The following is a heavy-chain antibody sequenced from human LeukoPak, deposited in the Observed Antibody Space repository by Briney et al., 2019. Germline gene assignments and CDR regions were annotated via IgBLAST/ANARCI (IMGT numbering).Heavy chain of an antibody. D-gene: IGHD6-19*01. V-gene: IGHV3-21*01. Sequence: GGSLRPSCAASGFTFSSYSMNWVRQAPGKGLEWVSSISSSSSYIYYADSVKGRFTISRDNAKNSLYLQMNSLRAEDTAVYYCAATRGIAVAGAFDYWGQGTLVTVSS. CDR2: ISSSSSYI. CDR3: AATRGIAVAGAFDY. J-gene: IGHJ4*02. CDR1: GFTFSSYS.